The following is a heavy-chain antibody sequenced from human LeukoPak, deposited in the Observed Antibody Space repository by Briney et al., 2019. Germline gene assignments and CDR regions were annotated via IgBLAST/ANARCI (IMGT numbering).Heavy chain of an antibody. D-gene: IGHD6-19*01. Sequence: GGSLRLSCAASGFTFSSYEMNWVRQAPGKGLEWVSYISSSGSTIYYADSVKGRFTISRDNAKNSPYLQMNSLRAEDTAVYYCAREEQGIAVPFDYWGQGTLVTVSS. V-gene: IGHV3-48*03. J-gene: IGHJ4*02. CDR1: GFTFSSYE. CDR2: ISSSGSTI. CDR3: AREEQGIAVPFDY.